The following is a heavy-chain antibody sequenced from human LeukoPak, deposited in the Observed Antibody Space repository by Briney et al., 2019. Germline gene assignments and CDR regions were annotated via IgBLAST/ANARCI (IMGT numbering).Heavy chain of an antibody. Sequence: RAAETLSLTCTVSGGSISSGSYYWRWIRQPAGKGLEWIGRIYTSGSTNYNPSLKSRVTISVDTSKNRFSLKLSSVTAADTTVYYCSRTPSHFVRGVIRWFDPWGQGTLVTVSS. CDR1: GGSISSGSYY. V-gene: IGHV4-61*02. CDR2: IYTSGST. D-gene: IGHD3-10*01. CDR3: SRTPSHFVRGVIRWFDP. J-gene: IGHJ5*02.